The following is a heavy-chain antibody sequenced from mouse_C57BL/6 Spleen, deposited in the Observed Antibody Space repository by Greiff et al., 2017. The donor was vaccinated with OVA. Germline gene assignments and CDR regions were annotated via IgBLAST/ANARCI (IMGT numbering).Heavy chain of an antibody. Sequence: EVKLVESGGGLVKPGGSLKLSCAASGFTFSDYGMHWVRQAPEKGLEWVANINYDGSSTYYLDSLKSRFIISRDNAKNILYLQMSSLKSEDTATYYCARGYYYGSSYFDYWGQGTTLTVSS. J-gene: IGHJ2*01. CDR2: INYDGSST. D-gene: IGHD1-1*01. CDR1: GFTFSDYG. CDR3: ARGYYYGSSYFDY. V-gene: IGHV5-16*01.